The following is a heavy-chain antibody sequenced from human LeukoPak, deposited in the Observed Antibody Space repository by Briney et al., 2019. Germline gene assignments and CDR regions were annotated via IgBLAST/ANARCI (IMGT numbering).Heavy chain of an antibody. CDR1: GYTFTVYF. CDR3: ARELNYDSSGYYFDY. Sequence: ASVKVSCKASGYTFTVYFMHWVRQAPGQGLEWMGWINPNSGGTNYAQKFQGRVTMTRDTSISTAYMELSRLRFDDTAVYYCARELNYDSSGYYFDYWGQGTLVTVCS. V-gene: IGHV1-2*02. J-gene: IGHJ4*02. CDR2: INPNSGGT. D-gene: IGHD3-22*01.